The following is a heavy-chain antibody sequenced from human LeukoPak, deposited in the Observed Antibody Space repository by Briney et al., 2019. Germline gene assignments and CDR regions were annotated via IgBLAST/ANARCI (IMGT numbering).Heavy chain of an antibody. CDR1: GGTFSSYA. Sequence: SVKVSCKASGGTFSSYAISWVRQAPGRGLEWMGRIIPILGIANYAQKFQGRVTITADKSTSTAYMELSSLRSEDTAVYYCASGSSAAEPNSGYYYGMDVWGQGTTVTVSS. V-gene: IGHV1-69*04. J-gene: IGHJ6*02. CDR3: ASGSSAAEPNSGYYYGMDV. D-gene: IGHD7-27*01. CDR2: IIPILGIA.